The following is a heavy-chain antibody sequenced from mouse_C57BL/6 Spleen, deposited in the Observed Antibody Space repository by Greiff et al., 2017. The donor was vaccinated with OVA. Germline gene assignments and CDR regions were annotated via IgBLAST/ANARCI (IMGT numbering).Heavy chain of an antibody. D-gene: IGHD4-1*01. V-gene: IGHV1-69*01. CDR2: IDPSDSYT. CDR3: ARIGTHDC. J-gene: IGHJ2*01. CDR1: GYTFTSYW. Sequence: QVQLQQPGAELVMPGASVKLSCKASGYTFTSYWMHWVKQRPGQGLEWIGEIDPSDSYTNYNQKFKGKSTLTVDKSSSTAYMQLSSLTSEDAAVYYCARIGTHDCWGQGTTLTVAS.